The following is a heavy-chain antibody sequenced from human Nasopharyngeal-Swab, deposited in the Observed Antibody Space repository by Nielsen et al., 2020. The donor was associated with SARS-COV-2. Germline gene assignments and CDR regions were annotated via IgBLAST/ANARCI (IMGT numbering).Heavy chain of an antibody. D-gene: IGHD3-10*01. CDR1: GFILSDDD. Sequence: GESLKISCAASGFILSDDDMHWVRQAPGKGLEWVATFSFDESYRYFADSVRGRFSISRDNIKNMLFLQMDSLRADDTAVYYCAKDHFYDSGSYDRLYFDFWGQGTLVTVSS. CDR2: FSFDESYR. CDR3: AKDHFYDSGSYDRLYFDF. J-gene: IGHJ4*02. V-gene: IGHV3-30*18.